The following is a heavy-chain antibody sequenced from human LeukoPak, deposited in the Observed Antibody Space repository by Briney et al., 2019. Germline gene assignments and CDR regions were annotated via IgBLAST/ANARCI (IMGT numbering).Heavy chain of an antibody. Sequence: GESLKISCKGSGYRFTSYWIGWVRQMPGKGLEWMGLIYPDDSDTSYSPSFQGEVTISADTSICTAYLQWSSLRASDTAMYYCAIGGDSTTSCYRCFDYWGQGTLVTVSS. CDR2: IYPDDSDT. J-gene: IGHJ4*02. CDR1: GYRFTSYW. V-gene: IGHV5-51*01. D-gene: IGHD2-2*02. CDR3: AIGGDSTTSCYRCFDY.